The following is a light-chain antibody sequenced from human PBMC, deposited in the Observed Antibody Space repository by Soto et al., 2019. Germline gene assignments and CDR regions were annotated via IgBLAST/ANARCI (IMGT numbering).Light chain of an antibody. V-gene: IGLV1-44*01. CDR2: ANT. CDR3: AAWDDSLKGLV. CDR1: NSNIGTNA. Sequence: QSVLTQVPSASGTPGQWVTISCFGGNSNIGTNAVNWYRHFPGTAPSLLIFANTKRPSGVPARFSASKSGTSASLAISGLQFEDDAHYYCAAWDDSLKGLVFGGGTQLTVL. J-gene: IGLJ7*01.